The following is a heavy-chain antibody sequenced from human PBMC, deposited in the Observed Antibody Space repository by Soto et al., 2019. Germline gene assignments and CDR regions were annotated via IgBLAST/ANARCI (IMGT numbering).Heavy chain of an antibody. Sequence: QVQLVESGGGLVKPGGSLRLSCAASGFTFSDYYMSRIRQAPGKGLEWVSYISSSGSTIYYADSVKGRFTISRDNAKNSLYVQMNSLRAEDTAVYYCAREGGCSSTSCPSGQYYMDVWGKGTTVTVSS. J-gene: IGHJ6*03. CDR3: AREGGCSSTSCPSGQYYMDV. V-gene: IGHV3-11*01. CDR1: GFTFSDYY. D-gene: IGHD2-2*01. CDR2: ISSSGSTI.